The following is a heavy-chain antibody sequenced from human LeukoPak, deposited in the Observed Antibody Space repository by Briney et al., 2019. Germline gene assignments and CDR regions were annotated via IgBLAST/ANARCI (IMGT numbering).Heavy chain of an antibody. CDR3: AKVSGYYFGYFDY. D-gene: IGHD3-22*01. Sequence: PGGSLRLXCAASGFTFSSYAMSWVRRAPGKGLESVSAISGSGGSRYYADSVKGRFTISRDNSKNTLYLQMNSLRAEDTAVYYCAKVSGYYFGYFDYWGQGTLVTVSS. V-gene: IGHV3-23*01. CDR1: GFTFSSYA. J-gene: IGHJ4*02. CDR2: ISGSGGSR.